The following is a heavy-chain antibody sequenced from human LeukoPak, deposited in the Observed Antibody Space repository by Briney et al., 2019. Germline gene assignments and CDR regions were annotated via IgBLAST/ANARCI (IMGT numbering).Heavy chain of an antibody. CDR3: ARGSRSPEGGLLY. Sequence: SETLSLTCAVYGGSFSGYYWSWIRQPPGKGLEWVGEINHSGSTNYNPSLKSRVTISVDTSKNQFSLKLSSVTAADTAVYYCARGSRSPEGGLLYWGQGTLVTVSS. CDR2: INHSGST. D-gene: IGHD3-10*01. CDR1: GGSFSGYY. V-gene: IGHV4-34*01. J-gene: IGHJ4*02.